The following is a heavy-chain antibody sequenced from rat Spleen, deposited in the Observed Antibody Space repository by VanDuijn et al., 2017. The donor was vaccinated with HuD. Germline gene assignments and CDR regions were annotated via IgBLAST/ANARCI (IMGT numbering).Heavy chain of an antibody. J-gene: IGHJ2*01. V-gene: IGHV2-30*01. CDR1: GFSLTSYH. CDR2: IWESGGT. D-gene: IGHD1-9*01. CDR3: ARDDTYYGYNPLDY. Sequence: QVQLKESGPGLVQPSQTLSLACTVSGFSLTSYHVHWIRQPPGKGLEWMGTIWESGGTAFNPGIKSRLSISRDTSKSQAFLKMNSLQTEDTATYYCARDDTYYGYNPLDYWGQGVMVTVSS.